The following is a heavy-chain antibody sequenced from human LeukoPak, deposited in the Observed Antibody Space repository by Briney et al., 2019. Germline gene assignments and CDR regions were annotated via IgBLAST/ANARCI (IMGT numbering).Heavy chain of an antibody. V-gene: IGHV4-59*01. J-gene: IGHJ4*02. CDR3: ASSRGYFDWLYYFDY. CDR1: GGSISSYY. Sequence: SETLSLTCTVSGGSISSYYWSWIRQPPGKGLEWIGYIYYSGSTNYNPSLKSRVTISVDTSKNQFSLKLSSVTAADTAVYYCASSRGYFDWLYYFDYWGQGTLVTVSS. D-gene: IGHD3-9*01. CDR2: IYYSGST.